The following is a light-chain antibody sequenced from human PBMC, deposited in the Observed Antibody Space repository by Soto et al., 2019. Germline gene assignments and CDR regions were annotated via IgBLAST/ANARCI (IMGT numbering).Light chain of an antibody. J-gene: IGLJ2*01. CDR1: KLGDKY. CDR2: QDN. V-gene: IGLV3-1*01. Sequence: SYELIQPPSVSVSPGQTASITCSGDKLGDKYPCWYQQKPGQSPVVVIYQDNKRPSGIPERFSGSNSGNTATLTISGTQAMDEADYYCQAWDSSTVVFGGGTQLTVL. CDR3: QAWDSSTVV.